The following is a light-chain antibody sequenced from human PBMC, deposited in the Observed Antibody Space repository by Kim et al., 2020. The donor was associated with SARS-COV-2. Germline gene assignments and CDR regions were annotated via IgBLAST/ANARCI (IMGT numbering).Light chain of an antibody. J-gene: IGLJ2*01. Sequence: SYELTQPPSVSVSPGQTASITCSGDYLGDKFVSWYQKKTGQSPVLVIYADSKRPSGIPERISASNSVNTSTLTISGTQTMDEADYYCQAWDSYIVVFGGG. CDR3: QAWDSYIVV. CDR1: YLGDKF. CDR2: ADS. V-gene: IGLV3-1*01.